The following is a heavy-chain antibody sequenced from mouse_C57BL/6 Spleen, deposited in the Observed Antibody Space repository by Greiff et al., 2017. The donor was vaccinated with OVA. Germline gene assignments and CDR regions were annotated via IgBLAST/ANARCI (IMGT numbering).Heavy chain of an antibody. CDR2: ISYDGSN. J-gene: IGHJ2*01. CDR1: GYSITSGYY. CDR3: ASKGTNFDY. V-gene: IGHV3-6*01. Sequence: ESGPGLVKPSQSLSLTCSVTGYSITSGYYWNWIRQFPGNKLEWMGYISYDGSNNYNPSLKNRISITRDTSKNQFFLKLNSVTTEDTATYYCASKGTNFDYWGQGTTLTVSS.